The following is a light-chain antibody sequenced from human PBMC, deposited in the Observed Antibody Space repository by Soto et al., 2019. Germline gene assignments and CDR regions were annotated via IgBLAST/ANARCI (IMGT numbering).Light chain of an antibody. V-gene: IGLV2-14*01. J-gene: IGLJ1*01. CDR3: SSYTSSSTDV. CDR1: SSDVGGYNY. Sequence: QSAVTQPASVSGSPGQSSTISCTGTSSDVGGYNYVSWYQQHPGKAPKLMIYDVSNRPSGVSNRFSGSKSGNTASLTISGLQAEDEADYYCSSYTSSSTDVFGTGNKVTVL. CDR2: DVS.